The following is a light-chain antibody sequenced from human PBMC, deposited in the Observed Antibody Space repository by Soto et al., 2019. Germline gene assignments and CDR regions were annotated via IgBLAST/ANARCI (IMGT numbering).Light chain of an antibody. CDR3: QQYNSYSWT. Sequence: IPLTQSPSSLSASVGDPVTVTCRASQSVSGWLAWYQQKPGEAPKLLIYDASALPRGVPSRFSGSGSGTEFTLTISSLQPDDFATYYCQQYNSYSWTFGQGTKVDIK. J-gene: IGKJ1*01. CDR2: DAS. V-gene: IGKV1-5*01. CDR1: QSVSGW.